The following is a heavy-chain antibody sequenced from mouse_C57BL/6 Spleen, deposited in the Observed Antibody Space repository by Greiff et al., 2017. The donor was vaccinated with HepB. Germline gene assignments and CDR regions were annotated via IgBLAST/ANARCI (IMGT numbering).Heavy chain of an antibody. D-gene: IGHD1-1*01. Sequence: VQLQQSDAELVKPGASVKISCKVSGYTFTDHTIHWMKQRPEQGLEWIGYIYPRDGSTKYNEKFKGKATLTADKSYSTAYMQLNSLTSEDSEVYFCAREYGSSYVGTWFAYWGQGTLVTVSA. CDR1: GYTFTDHT. V-gene: IGHV1-78*01. CDR2: IYPRDGST. J-gene: IGHJ3*01. CDR3: AREYGSSYVGTWFAY.